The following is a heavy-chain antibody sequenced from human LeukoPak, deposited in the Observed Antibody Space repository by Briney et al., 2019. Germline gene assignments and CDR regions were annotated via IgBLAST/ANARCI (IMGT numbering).Heavy chain of an antibody. Sequence: PGGSLRLSCAASGFTVSSNYMSWVRQAPGKGLEWVSVIYSGGSTYYADSVKGRFAISRDNPKNTLYLQMNSLRAEDTAVYYCARGIVYYDSSGVSYRDAFDIWGQGTMVTVSS. V-gene: IGHV3-53*01. D-gene: IGHD3-22*01. CDR1: GFTVSSNY. CDR3: ARGIVYYDSSGVSYRDAFDI. J-gene: IGHJ3*02. CDR2: IYSGGST.